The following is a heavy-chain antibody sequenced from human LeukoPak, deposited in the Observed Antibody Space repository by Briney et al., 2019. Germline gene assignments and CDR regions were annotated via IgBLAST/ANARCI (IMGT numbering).Heavy chain of an antibody. J-gene: IGHJ4*02. Sequence: SETLSLTCTVSGYSISSGYYWGWIRQPPGKGLEWIGSIYHSGSTYYNPSLKSRVTISVDTSKNQFSLKLSSVTAADTAVYYCARQNYDILTGYSTFDYWGQGTLVTVSS. CDR2: IYHSGST. V-gene: IGHV4-38-2*02. D-gene: IGHD3-9*01. CDR3: ARQNYDILTGYSTFDY. CDR1: GYSISSGYY.